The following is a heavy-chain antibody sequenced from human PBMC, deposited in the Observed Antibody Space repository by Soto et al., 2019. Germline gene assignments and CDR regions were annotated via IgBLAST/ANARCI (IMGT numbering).Heavy chain of an antibody. CDR1: GFTFNAYA. CDR3: ARVASDYITSVDH. V-gene: IGHV3-23*01. J-gene: IGHJ4*01. D-gene: IGHD4-4*01. Sequence: EVQLLESGGGLVQPGGSLRLSCAASGFTFNAYATTWVRQAPGKGLEWVSAIGGSGGNRYYAASVKGRFTISRDNSKDTVDLQMNRLRVEDTAVYYCARVASDYITSVDHWGHGILVTVSS. CDR2: IGGSGGNR.